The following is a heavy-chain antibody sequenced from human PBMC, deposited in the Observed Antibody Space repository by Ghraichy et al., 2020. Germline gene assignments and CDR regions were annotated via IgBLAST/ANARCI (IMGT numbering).Heavy chain of an antibody. CDR2: ISGSGGST. CDR1: GFTFSSYA. CDR3: AKDRARDYYYNMDV. V-gene: IGHV3-23*01. J-gene: IGHJ6*03. D-gene: IGHD3-10*01. Sequence: GGSLRLSCAASGFTFSSYAMSWVRQGPGKGLEWVSAISGSGGSTYYADSVKGRFTISRDNSKNTLYLQMNSLRAEDMAVYYCAKDRARDYYYNMDVWGKGTTVTVSS.